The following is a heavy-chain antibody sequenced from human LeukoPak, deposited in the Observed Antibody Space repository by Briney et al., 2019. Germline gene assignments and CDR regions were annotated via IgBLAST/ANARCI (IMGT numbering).Heavy chain of an antibody. Sequence: PGGSLRLSCAASGFTFSSYSMNWVRQAPGKGLEWVSYISSSSSTIYYADSVKGRFTISRDNAKNSLYLQMNSLRDEDTAVYYCARADSSGYYFPFQNWGQGTVVNISS. CDR3: ARADSSGYYFPFQN. J-gene: IGHJ1*01. CDR2: ISSSSSTI. D-gene: IGHD3-22*01. CDR1: GFTFSSYS. V-gene: IGHV3-48*02.